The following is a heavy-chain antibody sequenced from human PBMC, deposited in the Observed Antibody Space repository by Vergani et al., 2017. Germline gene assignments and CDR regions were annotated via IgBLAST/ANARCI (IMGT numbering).Heavy chain of an antibody. CDR2: ISNEGTQK. CDR1: GFTSSYYG. V-gene: IGHV3-30*03. CDR3: ATKSCGTPGCQIGYFRE. D-gene: IGHD1-1*01. J-gene: IGHJ1*01. Sequence: QVHLVESGGGVVQPGRSLRLSCVVSGFTSSYYGMHWVRQAPGKELEWVAVISNEGTQKYYADSVQGRFTISRDNSKSTLYLQMNSLRTEDTAVYYCATKSCGTPGCQIGYFREWGQGTLVTVSS.